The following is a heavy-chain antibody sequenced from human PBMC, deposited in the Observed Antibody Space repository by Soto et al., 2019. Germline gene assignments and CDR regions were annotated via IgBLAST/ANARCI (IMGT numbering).Heavy chain of an antibody. CDR2: ISSSGATI. V-gene: IGHV3-48*03. CDR1: GFTFSSYE. CDR3: ARDFYYGMDV. Sequence: VGSLRLSCAASGFTFSSYEINWARQAPGKGLEWVSHISSSGATIYYADSVKGRFTISRDNAKNSVFLQMNSLRAEDTAVYYCARDFYYGMDVWGQGTTVTVS. J-gene: IGHJ6*02.